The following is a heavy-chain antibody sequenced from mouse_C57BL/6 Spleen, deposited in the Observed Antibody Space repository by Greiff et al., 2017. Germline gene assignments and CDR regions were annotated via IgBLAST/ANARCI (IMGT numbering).Heavy chain of an antibody. Sequence: VQLQQSGAELVRPGASVKLSCTASGFNITDYYMHWVKQRPEQGLEWIGRIDPEDGDTEYAPKFQGKATMTADTSSNTAYLQLSSLTSEDTAVYYCTTWSYYYGSSSFAYWGQGTLVTVSA. CDR3: TTWSYYYGSSSFAY. CDR1: GFNITDYY. V-gene: IGHV14-1*01. J-gene: IGHJ3*01. D-gene: IGHD1-1*01. CDR2: IDPEDGDT.